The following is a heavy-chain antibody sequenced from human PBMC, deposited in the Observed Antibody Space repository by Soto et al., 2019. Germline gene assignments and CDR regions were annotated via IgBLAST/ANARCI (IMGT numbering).Heavy chain of an antibody. V-gene: IGHV1-69*05. Sequence: ASVKVSCKASGGTFSSYAISWVRQAPGQGLEWMGWIIAIIGTTNYAQKFQDRVTFTTDTSTSTAYMEVRSLRSEDTAIYYCARDRMHGLDFWGQGTLVTVSS. CDR3: ARDRMHGLDF. CDR2: IIAIIGTT. J-gene: IGHJ4*02. CDR1: GGTFSSYA. D-gene: IGHD4-17*01.